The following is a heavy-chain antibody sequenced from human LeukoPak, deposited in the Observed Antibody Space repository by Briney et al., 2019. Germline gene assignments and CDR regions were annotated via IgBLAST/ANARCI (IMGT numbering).Heavy chain of an antibody. V-gene: IGHV4-4*07. J-gene: IGHJ3*01. Sequence: SETLCLTCSVSGAYMSNYYWTWVRQSAAQGLEWIGRLHASGSTIYNPSLKSRVTMSLDTSMDQLSLTLTSVTAADSAMYYCASLSSGAGFDVWGQGTVVTVSS. CDR1: GAYMSNYY. D-gene: IGHD3-22*01. CDR3: ASLSSGAGFDV. CDR2: LHASGST.